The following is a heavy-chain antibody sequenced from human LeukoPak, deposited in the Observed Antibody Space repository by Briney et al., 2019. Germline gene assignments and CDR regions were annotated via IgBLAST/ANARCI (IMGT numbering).Heavy chain of an antibody. V-gene: IGHV3-48*03. CDR3: ARDTKDY. J-gene: IGHJ4*02. D-gene: IGHD2-2*01. Sequence: GGSLRLSCEASGLTFSNYEMNWVRQAPGKGLEWISYITTTGDRIQYADSVKGRFTISRDNAKNSLYLEMNSLRAEDTGVYFCARDTKDYWGQGTLVVVSS. CDR2: ITTTGDRI. CDR1: GLTFSNYE.